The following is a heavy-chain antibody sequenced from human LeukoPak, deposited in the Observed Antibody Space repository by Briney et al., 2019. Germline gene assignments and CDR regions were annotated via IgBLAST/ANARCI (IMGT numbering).Heavy chain of an antibody. CDR1: GYTFTSYY. D-gene: IGHD3-22*01. CDR2: INPSGGST. CDR3: ARSYYYDSSGYCPGY. Sequence: ASVKVSCKASGYTFTSYYMHWVRQAPGQGLEWMGIINPSGGSTRYAQKFQGRATMTRDTSTSTVYMELSSLRSEDTAVYYCARSYYYDSSGYCPGYWGQGTMVTVPS. J-gene: IGHJ4*02. V-gene: IGHV1-46*01.